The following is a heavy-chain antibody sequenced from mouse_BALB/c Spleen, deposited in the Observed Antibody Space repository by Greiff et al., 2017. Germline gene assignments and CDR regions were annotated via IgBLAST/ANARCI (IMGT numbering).Heavy chain of an antibody. Sequence: EVKLMESGGGLVQPGGSLRLSCATSGFTFTDYYMSWVRQPPGKALEWLGFIRNKANGYTTEYSASVKGRFTISRDNSQSILYLQMNTLRAEDSATYYCARDKRSYDGYPWFAYWGQGTLVTVSA. V-gene: IGHV7-3*02. CDR3: ARDKRSYDGYPWFAY. CDR2: IRNKANGYTT. D-gene: IGHD2-3*01. J-gene: IGHJ3*01. CDR1: GFTFTDYY.